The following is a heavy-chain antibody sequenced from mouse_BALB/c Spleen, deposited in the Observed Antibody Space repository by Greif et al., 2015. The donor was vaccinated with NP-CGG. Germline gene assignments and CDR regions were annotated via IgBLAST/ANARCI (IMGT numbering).Heavy chain of an antibody. J-gene: IGHJ4*01. Sequence: EVKLVESGGGLVKPGGSLKLSCAASGFAFSSYDMSWVRQTPEKRLEWVAYISSGGGSIYYPDTVRGRFTISRDNAKNTLYLQMSSLKSEDTDMYDCERHLTTVVAPEYYAMDYWGQGTSVTVSS. CDR3: ERHLTTVVAPEYYAMDY. CDR2: ISSGGGSI. V-gene: IGHV5-12-1*01. D-gene: IGHD1-1*01. CDR1: GFAFSSYD.